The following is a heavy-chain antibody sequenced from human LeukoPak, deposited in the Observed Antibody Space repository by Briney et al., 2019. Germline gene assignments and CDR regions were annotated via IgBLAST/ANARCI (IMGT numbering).Heavy chain of an antibody. CDR2: ISSSGGTI. Sequence: GGSLRLSCAASGFTFTSYTMSWIRQAPGKGLEWVSYISSSGGTIYYADSVKGRFTISRDNAKNSLYLQMNSLRAEDTAVYYCAREDYYDSGSNDYWGQGTLVTVSS. J-gene: IGHJ4*02. D-gene: IGHD3-22*01. CDR3: AREDYYDSGSNDY. V-gene: IGHV3-11*01. CDR1: GFTFTSYT.